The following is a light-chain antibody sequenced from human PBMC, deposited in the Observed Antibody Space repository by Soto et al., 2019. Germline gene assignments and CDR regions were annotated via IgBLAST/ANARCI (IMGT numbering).Light chain of an antibody. CDR2: GAS. Sequence: ERVLTQSPATLSLSPGEKATLSCRASQSVSSSYLAWYQQKPGQAPRLLIYGASSRATGIPDRFSGSGSGTDFTLTVSRLEPEDFAVYYCQQFGSSSWTFGQGTKV. CDR1: QSVSSSY. V-gene: IGKV3-20*01. CDR3: QQFGSSSWT. J-gene: IGKJ1*01.